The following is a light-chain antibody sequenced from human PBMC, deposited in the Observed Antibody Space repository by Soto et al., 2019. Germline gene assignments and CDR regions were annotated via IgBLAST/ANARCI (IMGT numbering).Light chain of an antibody. Sequence: QSVLTQPPSVSAAPGQKVSISCSGSSSNIGINYVSWYQQLPGTAPKLLIYDNDKRPSGIPDRFSGSKSGTSATLGITGLQTGDEADYYCGTWDSSLSVVVLGGGTQLTVL. CDR2: DND. CDR1: SSNIGINY. V-gene: IGLV1-51*01. CDR3: GTWDSSLSVVV. J-gene: IGLJ2*01.